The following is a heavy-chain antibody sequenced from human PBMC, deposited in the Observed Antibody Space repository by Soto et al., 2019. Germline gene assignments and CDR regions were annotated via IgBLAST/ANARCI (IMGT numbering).Heavy chain of an antibody. CDR2: ISGSGANT. J-gene: IGHJ4*02. Sequence: GGSLRLSCAASGFTFSSYAMSWVRRAPGKGLEWVSAISGSGANTYYADSVKGRFTISRDNSKNTLYLQMNSLRAEDSAMYYCVRERSGYSYADSWGQGTLVTVSS. D-gene: IGHD5-18*01. CDR3: VRERSGYSYADS. CDR1: GFTFSSYA. V-gene: IGHV3-23*01.